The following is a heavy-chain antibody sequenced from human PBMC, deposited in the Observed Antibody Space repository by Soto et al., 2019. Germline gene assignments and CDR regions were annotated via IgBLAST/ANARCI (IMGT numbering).Heavy chain of an antibody. CDR2: INHSGST. CDR1: GGSFSGYY. Sequence: SETLSLTCAVYGGSFSGYYWSWIRQPPGKGLEWIGEINHSGSTNYNPSLKSRVTISVDTSKNQFSLKLSSVTAADTAVYYCARGVLPRQAANYYYYMDVWGKGTTVTVSS. D-gene: IGHD2-15*01. V-gene: IGHV4-34*01. CDR3: ARGVLPRQAANYYYYMDV. J-gene: IGHJ6*03.